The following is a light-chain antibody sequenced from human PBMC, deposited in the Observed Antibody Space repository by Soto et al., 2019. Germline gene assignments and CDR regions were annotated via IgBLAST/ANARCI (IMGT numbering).Light chain of an antibody. CDR2: GAS. Sequence: EIVLTQSPGTLSLSPGERATLPCRASQSVSSGYLAWYQQKPGQAPRLVIYGASRRATGIPDRFSGSGSGTDFTLSISRLEPEDFAVYYCQQHGSSLPYAFGQGTQLEIK. CDR1: QSVSSGY. V-gene: IGKV3-20*01. CDR3: QQHGSSLPYA. J-gene: IGKJ2*01.